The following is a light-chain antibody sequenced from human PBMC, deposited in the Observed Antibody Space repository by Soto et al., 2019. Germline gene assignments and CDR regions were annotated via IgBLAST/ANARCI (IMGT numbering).Light chain of an antibody. CDR3: SSYAGSNNLM. Sequence: QSALTQPPSASGSPGQSVTISCTGTSSDVGGYNYVSWYQQHPGKAPKLMIYEVSKRPSGVPDRFSGSKSGNTASLTVSWLQAEDEADYYCSSYAGSNNLMFGGGTQLTVL. CDR2: EVS. J-gene: IGLJ3*02. CDR1: SSDVGGYNY. V-gene: IGLV2-8*01.